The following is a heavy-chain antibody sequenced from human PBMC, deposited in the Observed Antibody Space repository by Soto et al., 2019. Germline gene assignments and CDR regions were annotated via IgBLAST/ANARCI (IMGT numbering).Heavy chain of an antibody. CDR2: ISYDGSNK. CDR1: GFTFSSYG. D-gene: IGHD6-19*01. Sequence: GGSLRLSCAASGFTFSSYGMHWVRQAPGKGLEWVAVISYDGSNKYYADSVKGRFTISRDNSKNTLYLQMNSLRAEDTAVYYCAKDRAASGWYYDGMDVWGQGTTVTVSS. V-gene: IGHV3-30*18. CDR3: AKDRAASGWYYDGMDV. J-gene: IGHJ6*02.